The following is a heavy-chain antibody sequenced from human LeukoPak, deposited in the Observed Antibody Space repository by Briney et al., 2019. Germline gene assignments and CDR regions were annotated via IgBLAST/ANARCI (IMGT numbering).Heavy chain of an antibody. J-gene: IGHJ2*01. V-gene: IGHV4-39*01. CDR2: IYYSGST. CDR3: ARRVIVVVPAAMLRDHWYFDL. Sequence: SETLSLTCTVSGGSISSSSYYWGWIRQPPGKGLEWIGSIYYSGSTYYNPSLKSRVTISVDTSKNQFSLKLSSVTAADTAVYYCARRVIVVVPAAMLRDHWYFDLWGRGTLVTVSS. CDR1: GGSISSSSYY. D-gene: IGHD2-2*01.